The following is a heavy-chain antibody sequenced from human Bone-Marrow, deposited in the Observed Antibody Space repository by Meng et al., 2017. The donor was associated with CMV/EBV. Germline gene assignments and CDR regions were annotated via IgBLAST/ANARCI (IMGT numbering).Heavy chain of an antibody. Sequence: SGFTFSSYSMTWVRQAPGKGLEWVSSISHSSGAIYYSDSVKGRFTISRDNAKNSLYLQMNSLRAEDTAVYYCARDRLEGDYSGPGYWGQGTLVTVSS. V-gene: IGHV3-21*01. CDR3: ARDRLEGDYSGPGY. J-gene: IGHJ4*02. CDR2: ISHSSGAI. CDR1: GFTFSSYS. D-gene: IGHD1-1*01.